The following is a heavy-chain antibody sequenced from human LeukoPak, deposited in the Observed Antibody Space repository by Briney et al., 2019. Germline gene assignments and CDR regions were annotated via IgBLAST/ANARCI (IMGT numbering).Heavy chain of an antibody. Sequence: ASVKVSCKASGYTFTSYGISWVRQAPGPGLEWMGWISAYNGNTNYAQKLQGRVTMTTDTSTSTAHMELRSVRSDDTAVYYCARALWSGYYSYYYYYYMDVWGKGTTVTVSS. CDR1: GYTFTSYG. CDR3: ARALWSGYYSYYYYYYMDV. D-gene: IGHD3-3*01. CDR2: ISAYNGNT. V-gene: IGHV1-18*01. J-gene: IGHJ6*03.